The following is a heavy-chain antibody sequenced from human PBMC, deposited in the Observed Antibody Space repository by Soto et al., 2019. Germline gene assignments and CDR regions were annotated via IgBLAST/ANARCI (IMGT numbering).Heavy chain of an antibody. Sequence: GGSLRLSCAASGFTFSSYAMSWVRQAPGKGLEWVAAISGSAGSTYYGYSVKVRFTISRDNSKNTVYLQMNSLRAEDVAVYYCSKIREQVDDAFDIWGQGTMVNV. D-gene: IGHD6-13*01. CDR2: ISGSAGST. J-gene: IGHJ3*02. V-gene: IGHV3-23*01. CDR1: GFTFSSYA. CDR3: SKIREQVDDAFDI.